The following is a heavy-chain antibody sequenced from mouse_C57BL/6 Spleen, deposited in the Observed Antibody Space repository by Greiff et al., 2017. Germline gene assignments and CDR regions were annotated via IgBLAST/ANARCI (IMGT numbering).Heavy chain of an antibody. CDR2: IYPGDGDT. CDR3: ARVNYYGSRNFDY. V-gene: IGHV1-82*01. Sequence: QVQLKESGPELVKPGASVKISCKASGYAFSSSWMNWVKQRPGKGLEWIGRIYPGDGDTNYNGKFKGKATLTADKSSSTAYMQLSSLTSEDSAVYFCARVNYYGSRNFDYWGQGTTLTVSS. J-gene: IGHJ2*01. CDR1: GYAFSSSW. D-gene: IGHD1-1*01.